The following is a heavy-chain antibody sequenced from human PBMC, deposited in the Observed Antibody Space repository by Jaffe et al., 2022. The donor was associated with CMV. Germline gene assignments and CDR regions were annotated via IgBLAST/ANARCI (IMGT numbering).Heavy chain of an antibody. V-gene: IGHV3-30*18. D-gene: IGHD4-17*01. Sequence: QVQLVESGGGVVQPGRSLRLSCAASGFTFSDYGMHWVRQAPGKGLEGVAVISFDGSYSYYADSVKGRFTISRDNSKKTLYLQMNSLRREDTAVYYCAKGLLRRLRTTVTPPDYWGQGTLVTVSS. CDR2: ISFDGSYS. J-gene: IGHJ4*02. CDR1: GFTFSDYG. CDR3: AKGLLRRLRTTVTPPDY.